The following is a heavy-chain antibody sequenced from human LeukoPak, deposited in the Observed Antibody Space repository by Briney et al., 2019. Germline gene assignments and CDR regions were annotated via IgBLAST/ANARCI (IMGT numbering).Heavy chain of an antibody. CDR2: ISYDGSNK. D-gene: IGHD3-22*01. V-gene: IGHV3-30-3*01. CDR1: GFTFSSYA. Sequence: GGSLRLSCAASGFTFSSYAMHWVRQAPGKGLEWVAVISYDGSNKYYADSVKGRFTISRDNPKNTLYLQMNSLRAEDTAVYYCARGDVDYYDSSGYLALIDYWGQGTLVTVSS. J-gene: IGHJ4*02. CDR3: ARGDVDYYDSSGYLALIDY.